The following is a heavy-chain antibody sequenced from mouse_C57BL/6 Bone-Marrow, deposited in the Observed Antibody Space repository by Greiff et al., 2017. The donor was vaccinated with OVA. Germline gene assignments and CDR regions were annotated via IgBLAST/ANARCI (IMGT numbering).Heavy chain of an antibody. CDR3: ARRGITTVVDPLCWYFDV. CDR1: GYAFSSYW. D-gene: IGHD1-1*01. J-gene: IGHJ1*03. V-gene: IGHV1-80*01. Sequence: QVQLKESGAELVKPGASVKISCKASGYAFSSYWMNWVKQRPGKGLEWIGQIYPGDGDTNYNGKFKGKATLTADKSSSTAYMQLSSLTSEDSAVYFCARRGITTVVDPLCWYFDVWGTGTTVTGSS. CDR2: IYPGDGDT.